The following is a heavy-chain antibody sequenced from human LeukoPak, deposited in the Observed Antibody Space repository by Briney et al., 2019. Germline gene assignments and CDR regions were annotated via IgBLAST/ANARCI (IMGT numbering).Heavy chain of an antibody. J-gene: IGHJ4*02. CDR2: INGDERST. CDR3: ARGAKWAYYFDY. Sequence: GGYLRLSCAASAFTFNTYWMHWVRQVPERGLEWVSRINGDERSTNYADSVKGRFTISRDNAKDTLYLHMNSLTAEDTAVYYCARGAKWAYYFDYWGQGTLVTVSS. V-gene: IGHV3-74*01. CDR1: AFTFNTYW. D-gene: IGHD1-26*01.